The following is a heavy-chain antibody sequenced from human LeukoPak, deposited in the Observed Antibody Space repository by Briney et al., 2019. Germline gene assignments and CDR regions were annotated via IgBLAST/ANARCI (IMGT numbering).Heavy chain of an antibody. CDR3: ARGGGTFVN. CDR1: GFTFSSFY. D-gene: IGHD1-26*01. Sequence: GESLKISCAASGFTFSSFYMSWVRQAPGKGLEWVAAIKEDGSDKYYVDSVKGRFTISRDNAQNSLFLQMNSLRAEDTALYYCARGGGTFVNWGQGTLVPVSS. CDR2: IKEDGSDK. V-gene: IGHV3-7*04. J-gene: IGHJ4*02.